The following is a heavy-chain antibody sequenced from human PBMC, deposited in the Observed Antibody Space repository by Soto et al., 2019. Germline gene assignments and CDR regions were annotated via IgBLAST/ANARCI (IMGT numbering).Heavy chain of an antibody. J-gene: IGHJ3*02. CDR3: AKSTATGGGAFEI. CDR1: GFICSSHD. V-gene: IGHV3-23*01. D-gene: IGHD2-8*02. Sequence: RRLSCAVSGFICSSHDMSWVRQAPGKGLEWVSTIFVGGSTHYEDSVKGRFTISRDTSKNTVYLQMNSLTAGDTAVYYCAKSTATGGGAFEIYGRGTLVTVSS. CDR2: IFVGGST.